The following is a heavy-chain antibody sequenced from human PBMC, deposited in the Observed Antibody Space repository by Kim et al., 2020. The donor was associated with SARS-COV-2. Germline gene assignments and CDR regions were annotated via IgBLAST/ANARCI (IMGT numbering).Heavy chain of an antibody. J-gene: IGHJ4*02. Sequence: SETLSLTCTVSSGSISSYYWSWIRQPPGKGLEWIGYIYYSGSTNYNPSLKSRVTISVDTSKNQFSLKLSSVTAADTAVYYCARVRWQLWVAIDYWGQGTLVTVSS. CDR1: SGSISSYY. D-gene: IGHD5-18*01. CDR3: ARVRWQLWVAIDY. CDR2: IYYSGST. V-gene: IGHV4-59*01.